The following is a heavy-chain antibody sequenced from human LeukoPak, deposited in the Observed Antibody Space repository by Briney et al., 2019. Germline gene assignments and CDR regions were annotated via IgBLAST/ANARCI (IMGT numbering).Heavy chain of an antibody. D-gene: IGHD2-8*01. CDR3: AKWASDNRAFDL. CDR2: GHYRGNT. Sequence: SETLSLTCTVSGTSITSYYRNWIRQAPGQGPEWIGYGHYRGNTKYNPPLKSRVTISVDTSKNQFSLRLSSVTAADTAVYFCAKWASDNRAFDLWGQGTLVTVSS. V-gene: IGHV4-59*08. J-gene: IGHJ4*02. CDR1: GTSITSYY.